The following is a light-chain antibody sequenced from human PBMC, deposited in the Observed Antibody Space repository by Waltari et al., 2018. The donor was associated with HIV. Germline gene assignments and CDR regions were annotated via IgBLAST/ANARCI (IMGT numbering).Light chain of an antibody. Sequence: SYELTQPPSVSVSPGQTARITCSGDALPKQYAYWYQQKPGQATVLGIYNDTGRPSGIPERFSGSSSGTTVTLTISGVHAEDDADYYCLSADTSVTWVFGGGTKLTVL. CDR3: LSADTSVTWV. V-gene: IGLV3-25*03. CDR1: ALPKQY. CDR2: NDT. J-gene: IGLJ3*02.